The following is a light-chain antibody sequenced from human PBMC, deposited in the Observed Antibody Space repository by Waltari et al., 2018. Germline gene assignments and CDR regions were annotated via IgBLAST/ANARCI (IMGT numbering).Light chain of an antibody. V-gene: IGLV2-14*01. CDR1: DSDVGAYYF. CDR3: SSYTTSSAPGV. CDR2: EVS. J-gene: IGLJ1*01. Sequence: QSALTPPASVSGSPGQSITISCSGTDSDVGAYYFVSWYQHHPGKAPHLIIYEVSNRPSGISNRFSASKSGNTASLTISGLQAEDEADYYCSSYTTSSAPGVFGTGTRVTVL.